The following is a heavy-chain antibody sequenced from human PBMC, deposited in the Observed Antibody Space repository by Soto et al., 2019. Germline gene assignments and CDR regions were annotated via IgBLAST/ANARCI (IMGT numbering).Heavy chain of an antibody. CDR2: IKTKIEGKTT. J-gene: IGHJ6*02. D-gene: IGHD2-15*01. CDR1: GFSISSAW. V-gene: IGHV3-15*07. Sequence: QLVESGGGLVRPGGSLRLSCSASGFSISSAWMNWVRQAPGKGLEWFGRIKTKIEGKTTPYAAPVNGRFTVSRDDSKNMLYLQMNSLKADDTALYYCTTGSVEGVWGQGTTVTVSS. CDR3: TTGSVEGV.